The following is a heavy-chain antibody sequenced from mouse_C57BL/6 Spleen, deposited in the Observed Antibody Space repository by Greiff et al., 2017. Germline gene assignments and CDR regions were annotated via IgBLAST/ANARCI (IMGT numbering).Heavy chain of an antibody. CDR3: ARRGLPPYAMDY. J-gene: IGHJ4*01. D-gene: IGHD5-5*01. Sequence: VHVKQSGPELVKPGASVKIPCKASGYTFTDYNMDWVKQSHGKSLEWIGDINPNNGGTIYNQKFKGKATLTVDKSSSTAYMELRSLTSEDTAVXYCARRGLPPYAMDYWGQGTSVTVSS. V-gene: IGHV1-18*01. CDR2: INPNNGGT. CDR1: GYTFTDYN.